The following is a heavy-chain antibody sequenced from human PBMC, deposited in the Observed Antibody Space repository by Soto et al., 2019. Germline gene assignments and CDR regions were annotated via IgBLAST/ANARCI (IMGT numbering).Heavy chain of an antibody. J-gene: IGHJ5*02. Sequence: SETLSLTCTASGGCITRSRHFWGWVRQPPGKRLEWIGTIYFTGNTYYTPSLKSQLTMSIDTSKNEFSLRLNSVTAADTAVYYCAGQTFTIAAGSYGSSNCFAPWGPGALVTASS. V-gene: IGHV4-39*01. CDR3: AGQTFTIAAGSYGSSNCFAP. CDR1: GGCITRSRHF. D-gene: IGHD3-10*01. CDR2: IYFTGNT.